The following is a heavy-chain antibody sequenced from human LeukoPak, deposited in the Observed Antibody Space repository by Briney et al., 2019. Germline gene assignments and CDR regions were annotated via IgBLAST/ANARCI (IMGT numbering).Heavy chain of an antibody. CDR3: AKMHTEHLPPYFFDN. Sequence: GGSLRLSCAASGFTFSSYAMSWVRQAPGRGLEWVSAISGSGGSTYYADSVKGRFTVSRDGSKNTLYLQMNSLRAEDTAVYYCAKMHTEHLPPYFFDNWGQGTLVTVSS. D-gene: IGHD1-26*01. CDR2: ISGSGGST. V-gene: IGHV3-23*01. J-gene: IGHJ4*02. CDR1: GFTFSSYA.